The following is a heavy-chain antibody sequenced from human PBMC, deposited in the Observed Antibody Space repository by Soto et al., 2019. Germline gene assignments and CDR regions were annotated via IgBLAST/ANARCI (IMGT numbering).Heavy chain of an antibody. Sequence: SSWNVSGKASGGTISSFAMSSVRTAPGHGLEWMGGIIPIFGTANYAQKFQGRVTITADESTSTAYMELSSLRSEDTAVYYCARVKQQLVMGFDPWGQGTLVTVSS. CDR2: IIPIFGTA. CDR3: ARVKQQLVMGFDP. V-gene: IGHV1-69*13. CDR1: GGTISSFA. D-gene: IGHD6-13*01. J-gene: IGHJ5*02.